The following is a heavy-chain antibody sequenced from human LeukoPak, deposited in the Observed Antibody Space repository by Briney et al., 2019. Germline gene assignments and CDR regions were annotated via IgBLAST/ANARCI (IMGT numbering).Heavy chain of an antibody. D-gene: IGHD2-15*01. V-gene: IGHV3-30*02. CDR2: IRYDGSNK. Sequence: GGSLRLSCTASEFTVSRNYMLWVRQAPGKGLEWVAFIRYDGSNKYYADSVKGRFTISRDNSKNTLYLQMNSLRAEDTAVYYCAKDHNLGYCSGGSCYYFDYWGQGSLVTVSS. J-gene: IGHJ4*02. CDR3: AKDHNLGYCSGGSCYYFDY. CDR1: EFTVSRNY.